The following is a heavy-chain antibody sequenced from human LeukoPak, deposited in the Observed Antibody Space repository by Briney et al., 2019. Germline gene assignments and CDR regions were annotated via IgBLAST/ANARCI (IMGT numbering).Heavy chain of an antibody. D-gene: IGHD1-7*01. J-gene: IGHJ6*03. CDR2: MNPNSGNT. CDR1: GYTFTSYD. V-gene: IGHV1-8*03. CDR3: ARAIWNYYSYYYYYMDV. Sequence: ASVKVSCKASGYTFTSYDINWVRQAIGQGLEWMGWMNPNSGNTGYAQKFQGRVTITRNTSISTAYMELSSLRSEDTAVYYCARAIWNYYSYYYYYMDVWGKGTTVTVSS.